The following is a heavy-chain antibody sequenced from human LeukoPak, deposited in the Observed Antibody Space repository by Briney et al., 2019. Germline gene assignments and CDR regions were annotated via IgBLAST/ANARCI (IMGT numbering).Heavy chain of an antibody. CDR3: ARHDWFDP. CDR2: INWNSGSI. CDR1: GFTFDDYA. V-gene: IGHV3-9*01. J-gene: IGHJ5*02. Sequence: PGGSLRLSCAASGFTFDDYAMHWVRQAPGKGLEWVSGINWNSGSIGYADSVKGRFTISRDNAKNSLYLQMDSLRPEDTAVYYCARHDWFDPWGRGTLVTVSS.